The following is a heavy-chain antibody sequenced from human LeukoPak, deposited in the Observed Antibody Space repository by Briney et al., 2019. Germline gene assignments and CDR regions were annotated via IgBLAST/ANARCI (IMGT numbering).Heavy chain of an antibody. CDR2: INPNSGGT. V-gene: IGHV1-2*02. J-gene: IGHJ4*02. CDR3: ARDSYDILTGYYNVGDFDY. Sequence: GASVKVSCKASGYTFIGYYMHWVRQAPGQGLEWMGWINPNSGGTKFAQKFQGRVTMTRDTSISTAYMDLSSLRSDDTAVYYCARDSYDILTGYYNVGDFDYWGQGTLVTVSS. D-gene: IGHD3-9*01. CDR1: GYTFIGYY.